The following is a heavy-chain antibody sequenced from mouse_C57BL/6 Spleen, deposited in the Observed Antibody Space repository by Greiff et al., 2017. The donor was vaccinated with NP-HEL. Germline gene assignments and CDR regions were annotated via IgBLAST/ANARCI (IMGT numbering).Heavy chain of an antibody. CDR1: GFSLTSYG. D-gene: IGHD1-1*01. CDR3: ASGNYYGTPFAY. V-gene: IGHV2-6*01. CDR2: IWGVGST. Sequence: VKLMESGPGLVAPSQCLSISCTVSGFSLTSYGVDWVRQSPGKGLEWLGVIWGVGSTNYNSALKSRLSISKDNSKSQVFLKMNSLQTDDTAMYYCASGNYYGTPFAYWGQGTLVTVSA. J-gene: IGHJ3*01.